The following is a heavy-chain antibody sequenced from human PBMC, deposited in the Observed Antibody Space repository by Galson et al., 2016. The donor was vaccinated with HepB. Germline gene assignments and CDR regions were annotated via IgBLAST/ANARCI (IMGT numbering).Heavy chain of an antibody. CDR1: GSTFSTYW. CDR3: ARDWNCGGGCYPFDN. Sequence: SLRLSCATSGSTFSTYWMSWIRLAPGKGLERVANINEDGSEKRYVDSVKGRFSVSRDNAKNSVYLQMNNLRAEDTAVYYCARDWNCGGGCYPFDNWGQGTLVTVSP. J-gene: IGHJ5*02. V-gene: IGHV3-7*01. D-gene: IGHD2-21*01. CDR2: INEDGSEK.